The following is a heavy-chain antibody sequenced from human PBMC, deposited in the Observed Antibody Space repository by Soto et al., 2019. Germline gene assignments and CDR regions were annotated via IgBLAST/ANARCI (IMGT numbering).Heavy chain of an antibody. V-gene: IGHV3-15*02. CDR2: IKRNSDGGTT. CDR3: GGWPSGH. D-gene: IGHD3-10*01. Sequence: EVQLVESGGALVKPEGSLRLSCVGSGFIFRNAWMTWVRQAPGKGLEWVGRIKRNSDGGTTDYAAPVKGRFTISRDDSKNTVYLQMSSLKTEDTAVYYCGGWPSGHWGQGTLVPVSS. J-gene: IGHJ4*02. CDR1: GFIFRNAW.